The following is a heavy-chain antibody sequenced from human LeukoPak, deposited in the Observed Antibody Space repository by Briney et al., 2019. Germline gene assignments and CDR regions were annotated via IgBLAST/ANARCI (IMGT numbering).Heavy chain of an antibody. CDR2: ISYSGST. CDR1: WGSIISYH. Sequence: SETLSLTCTVSWGSIISYHWSWIRQPPGKGLEWMGSISYSGSTNFNPSLKGQVTMWVDTSRNQFSLKLSSVTAADTALYYCGRLHLRDDYYSPFDYSGQGTLVTVSS. CDR3: GRLHLRDDYYSPFDY. D-gene: IGHD3-22*01. J-gene: IGHJ4*02. V-gene: IGHV4-59*08.